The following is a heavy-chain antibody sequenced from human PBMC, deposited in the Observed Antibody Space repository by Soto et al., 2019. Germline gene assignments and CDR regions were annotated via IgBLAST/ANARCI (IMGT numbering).Heavy chain of an antibody. J-gene: IGHJ4*02. Sequence: QVQLVQSGAELKKPGASVKVSCKTSGYHFTRYYVHWVRQAPGKGLEWMGVINPTGGRATYAQKFRGRVTMTSDTATTTIYMEVTGLKSEDTAVYSCSRDRCSSTSCYPDHWGQGTLVTVSS. CDR3: SRDRCSSTSCYPDH. D-gene: IGHD2-2*01. CDR2: INPTGGRA. CDR1: GYHFTRYY. V-gene: IGHV1-46*03.